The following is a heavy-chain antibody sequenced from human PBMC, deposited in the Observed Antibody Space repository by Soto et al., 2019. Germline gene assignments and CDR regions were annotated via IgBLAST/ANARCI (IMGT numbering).Heavy chain of an antibody. CDR2: INPNSGGT. CDR1: GYTFTGYY. J-gene: IGHJ6*02. Sequence: QVQLVQSGAEVKKPGASVKVSCKASGYTFTGYYMHWVRQAPGQGLEWMGWINPNSGGTNYAQKCQGRVTITADESTSTAYMELSSLRSEDTAVYYCARGPDFWSGYYDYYYYGMDVWGQGTTVTVSS. V-gene: IGHV1-2*02. D-gene: IGHD3-3*01. CDR3: ARGPDFWSGYYDYYYYGMDV.